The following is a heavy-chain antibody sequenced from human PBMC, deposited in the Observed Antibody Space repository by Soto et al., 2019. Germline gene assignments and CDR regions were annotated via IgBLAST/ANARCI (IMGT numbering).Heavy chain of an antibody. V-gene: IGHV3-48*02. J-gene: IGHJ4*02. CDR2: ISSSGSTI. Sequence: GGSLRLSCAASGFAFNNYSMNWVRQAPGKGLEWVSYISSSGSTIYYADSLKGRITISRDNAKNSLYLQMNGLRDEDAAVYYCARGTKGGSPPLWGQGTLVTVSS. CDR1: GFAFNNYS. D-gene: IGHD1-7*01. CDR3: ARGTKGGSPPL.